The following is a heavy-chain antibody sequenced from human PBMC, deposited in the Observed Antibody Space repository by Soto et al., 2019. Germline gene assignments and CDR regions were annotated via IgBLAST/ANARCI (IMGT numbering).Heavy chain of an antibody. J-gene: IGHJ6*02. CDR3: AKDLRYCSSTSCSITGPGSMDV. Sequence: HPGGSLRLSCAASGFTFSSYGMHWVRQAPGKGLEWVAVISYDGSNKYYADSVKGRFTISRDNSKNTLYLQMNSLRAEDTAVYYCAKDLRYCSSTSCSITGPGSMDVWGQGTTVTVSS. CDR1: GFTFSSYG. CDR2: ISYDGSNK. D-gene: IGHD2-2*01. V-gene: IGHV3-30*18.